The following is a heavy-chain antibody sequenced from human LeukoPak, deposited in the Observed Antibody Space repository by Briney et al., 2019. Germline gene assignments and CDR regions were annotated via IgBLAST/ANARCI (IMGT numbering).Heavy chain of an antibody. CDR2: ISGSGGST. Sequence: GGSLRLSCAASGFTFSSYAMSWVRQAPGKGLEWVSAISGSGGSTYYADSVKGRFTISRDNAKNSLYLQMNSLRAEDTAVYYCANHLACGSTSCPPFDYWGQGTLVTVSS. CDR3: ANHLACGSTSCPPFDY. V-gene: IGHV3-23*01. CDR1: GFTFSSYA. J-gene: IGHJ4*02. D-gene: IGHD2-2*01.